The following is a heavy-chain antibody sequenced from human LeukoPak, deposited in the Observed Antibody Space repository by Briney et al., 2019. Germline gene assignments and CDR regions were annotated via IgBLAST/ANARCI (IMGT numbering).Heavy chain of an antibody. CDR2: IKRDGSEK. V-gene: IGHV3-7*01. CDR3: ARLVNDGYYYYYMDV. J-gene: IGHJ6*03. CDR1: GFTFSSYW. D-gene: IGHD1-1*01. Sequence: GGSLRLSCAVSGFTFSSYWLTWVRQAPGKGLEWVANIKRDGSEKYYVDSVKGRFTISRDNAKNSLYLQMNSLRAEDTAVYYCARLVNDGYYYYYMDVWGKGTTVTVSS.